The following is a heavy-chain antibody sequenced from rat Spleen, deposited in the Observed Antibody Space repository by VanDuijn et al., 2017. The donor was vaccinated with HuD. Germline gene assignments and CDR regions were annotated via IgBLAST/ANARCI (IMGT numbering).Heavy chain of an antibody. J-gene: IGHJ3*01. V-gene: IGHV5S13*01. CDR3: ARSMMT. Sequence: EVQLVETGGGLVQPGRSLTLSCADSGFTFSSFPMAWVRQAPKKGLEWVASISVGGGNTYYRDYVKGRFTVSRDNAKNTLYLQMDSLRSEDTAMYFCARSMMTWGQGTLVTVSS. D-gene: IGHD1-12*01. CDR2: ISVGGGNT. CDR1: GFTFSSFP.